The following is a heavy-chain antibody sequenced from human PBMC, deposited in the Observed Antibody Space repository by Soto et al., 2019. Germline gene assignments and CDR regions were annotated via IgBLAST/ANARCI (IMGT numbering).Heavy chain of an antibody. V-gene: IGHV1-69*13. D-gene: IGHD3-3*01. CDR1: GGTFSSYA. Sequence: ASVKVSCKASGGTFSSYAISWVRQAPGQGFEWMGGIIPIFGTANYAQKFQGRVTITADESTSTAYMELSSLRSEDTAVYYCARASWSGYTHILNWFDPWGQGTLVTVSS. CDR3: ARASWSGYTHILNWFDP. CDR2: IIPIFGTA. J-gene: IGHJ5*02.